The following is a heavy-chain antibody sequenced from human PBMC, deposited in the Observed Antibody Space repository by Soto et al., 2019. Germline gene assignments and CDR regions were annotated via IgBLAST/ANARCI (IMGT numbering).Heavy chain of an antibody. CDR1: GFTFSSYA. D-gene: IGHD3-16*01. CDR2: ISGSGGST. J-gene: IGHJ4*02. CDR3: ARDPWAADY. Sequence: GGALRLSCAASGFTFSSYAISWVRQAPGKGLEWVSAISGSGGSTYYADSVKGRFTISRDNSKNTVNLQMNSLRAEDTAVYYCARDPWAADYWGQGTLVTVSS. V-gene: IGHV3-23*01.